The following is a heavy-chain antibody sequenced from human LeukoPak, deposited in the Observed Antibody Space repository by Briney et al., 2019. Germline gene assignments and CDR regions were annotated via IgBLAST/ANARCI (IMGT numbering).Heavy chain of an antibody. CDR3: ARRYGSGSPYNWFDP. CDR2: IYYSGST. V-gene: IGHV4-39*07. Sequence: SETLSLTCTVSGGSISSSTYYWGWIRQPPGKGLEWIGSIYYSGSTYYNPSLKSRVTISVDTSKNQFSLKLSSVTAADTAVYYCARRYGSGSPYNWFDPWGQGTLVTVSS. D-gene: IGHD3-10*01. CDR1: GGSISSSTYY. J-gene: IGHJ5*02.